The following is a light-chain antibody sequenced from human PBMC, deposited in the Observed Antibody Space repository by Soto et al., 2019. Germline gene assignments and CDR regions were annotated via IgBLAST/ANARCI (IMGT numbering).Light chain of an antibody. Sequence: DIQMTQSPSYMSASVGDRVTITCRASQTFSSYLNWYQQKPGKAPKLLIYAASSLVTGISPRFSGSDSGTEFILTIDNLQPEDSATYYCQQSYTTPHITFGPGTTVDLK. J-gene: IGKJ3*01. V-gene: IGKV1-39*01. CDR1: QTFSSY. CDR2: AAS. CDR3: QQSYTTPHIT.